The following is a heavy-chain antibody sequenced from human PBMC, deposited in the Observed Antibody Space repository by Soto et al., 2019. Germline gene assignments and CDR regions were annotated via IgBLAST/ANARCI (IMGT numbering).Heavy chain of an antibody. CDR1: GYSFSTYG. V-gene: IGHV1-18*01. CDR2: ISGYNGDT. J-gene: IGHJ6*02. CDR3: AKNGHPPYYYYGMDV. Sequence: ASVKVSCKASGYSFSTYGISWVRQAPGQGLEWMGWISGYNGDTNYAQKFQGRVTMTIDTSTTTAYLELRRLTYDDTAVYFCAKNGHPPYYYYGMDVWGQGTTVTSP. D-gene: IGHD2-8*01.